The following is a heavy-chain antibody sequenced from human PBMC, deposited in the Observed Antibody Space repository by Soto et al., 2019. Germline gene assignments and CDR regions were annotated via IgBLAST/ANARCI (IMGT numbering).Heavy chain of an antibody. J-gene: IGHJ4*02. V-gene: IGHV1-69*08. Sequence: QVQLVQSGAEVKKPGSSVKVSCKASGGTFSSYTISWVRQAPGQGLEWMGRIIPILGIANYAQKFQGRVTITADKFTSTAYMELSSLRAEDTAVYYCARDVGYSSGWYDYWGQGTLVTVSS. CDR2: IIPILGIA. D-gene: IGHD6-19*01. CDR3: ARDVGYSSGWYDY. CDR1: GGTFSSYT.